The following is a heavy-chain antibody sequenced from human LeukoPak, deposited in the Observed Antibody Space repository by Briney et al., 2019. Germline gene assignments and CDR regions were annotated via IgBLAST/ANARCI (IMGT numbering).Heavy chain of an antibody. V-gene: IGHV3-20*04. CDR1: GFTFDDYG. D-gene: IGHD3-10*01. Sequence: RTGGSLRLSCAASGFTFDDYGMSWVRQAPGKGLEWVSGINWNGGSTGYADSVKGRFTISRDNAKNTLYLQMNSLRAEDTALYYCARVARGDYYYYYMDVWGKGTTVAVSS. CDR3: ARVARGDYYYYYMDV. J-gene: IGHJ6*03. CDR2: INWNGGST.